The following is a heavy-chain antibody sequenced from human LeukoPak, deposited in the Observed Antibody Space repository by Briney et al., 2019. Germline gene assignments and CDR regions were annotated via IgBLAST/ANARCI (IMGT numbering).Heavy chain of an antibody. Sequence: GSLRLSCAASGFIVSGIYMSWVRQAPGKGLEWIGYIYYSGSTNYNPSLKSRVTISVDTSKNQFSLKLSSVTAADTAVYYCAREHRAHDAFDIWGQGTMVTVSS. V-gene: IGHV4-59*02. CDR3: AREHRAHDAFDI. D-gene: IGHD1-14*01. J-gene: IGHJ3*02. CDR2: IYYSGST. CDR1: GFIVSGIY.